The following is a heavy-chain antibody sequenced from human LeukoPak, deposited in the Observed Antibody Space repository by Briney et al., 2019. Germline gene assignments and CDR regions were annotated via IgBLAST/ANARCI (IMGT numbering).Heavy chain of an antibody. CDR3: ARVVTPTDQFDY. V-gene: IGHV1-18*01. D-gene: IGHD2-15*01. Sequence: ASVKVSCKASGYSFSSFAISWMRQAPGQGLEWMGWIRGHNGNADYVQKFHGRATMTIDTSTTTAYMELRSLRSDDTAVYYCARVVTPTDQFDYWGQGTLVTVSA. J-gene: IGHJ4*02. CDR2: IRGHNGNA. CDR1: GYSFSSFA.